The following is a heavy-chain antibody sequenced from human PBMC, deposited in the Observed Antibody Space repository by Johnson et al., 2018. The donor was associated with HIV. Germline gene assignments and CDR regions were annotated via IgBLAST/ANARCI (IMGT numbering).Heavy chain of an antibody. CDR3: AKNNQVWGLLPVDAFDI. D-gene: IGHD1-26*01. V-gene: IGHV3-30*04. Sequence: VQVVESGGGVVQPGRSLRLSCVASGFTFNSYAMHWVRQAPGKGLEWVAIISYDGTNKYYADSVKGRFTISRDNSKNTLYLQVTSLRPEDTAVYYCAKNNQVWGLLPVDAFDIWGQGTLITVSS. CDR2: ISYDGTNK. CDR1: GFTFNSYA. J-gene: IGHJ3*02.